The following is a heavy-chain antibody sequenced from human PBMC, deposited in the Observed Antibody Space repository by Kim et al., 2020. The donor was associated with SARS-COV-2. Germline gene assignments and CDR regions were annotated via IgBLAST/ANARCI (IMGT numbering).Heavy chain of an antibody. Sequence: SETLSLTCAVYGGSFSGYYWSWIRQPPGKGLEWIGEINHSGSTNYNPSLKGRVTISVDTSKNQFSLKLSSVTAADTAVYYCAREDTYHDAFDIWGQGTMVTVSS. V-gene: IGHV4-34*01. J-gene: IGHJ3*02. CDR3: AREDTYHDAFDI. D-gene: IGHD2-2*01. CDR2: INHSGST. CDR1: GGSFSGYY.